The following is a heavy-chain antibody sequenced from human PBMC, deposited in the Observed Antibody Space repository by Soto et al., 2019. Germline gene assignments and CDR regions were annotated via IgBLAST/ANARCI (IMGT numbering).Heavy chain of an antibody. CDR2: IYHSGGT. V-gene: IGHV4-4*02. CDR1: SGSISSSNW. J-gene: IGHJ5*02. Sequence: PSETLSLTCAVSSGSISSSNWWSWVRQPPGKGLEWIGEIYHSGGTNYNPSLKSRVTISVDKSKNQFSLKLSSVTAADTAVYYCARAASLYRNWFDPWGQGTLVTVSS. CDR3: ARAASLYRNWFDP.